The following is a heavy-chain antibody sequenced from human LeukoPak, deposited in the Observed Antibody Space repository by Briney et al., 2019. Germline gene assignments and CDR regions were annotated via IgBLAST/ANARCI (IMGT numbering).Heavy chain of an antibody. V-gene: IGHV4-38-2*02. J-gene: IGHJ1*01. CDR3: VEAPNYYYDSSGYLR. D-gene: IGHD3-22*01. CDR1: GSSISFDYY. CDR2: IHHSDGT. Sequence: SETLSLTCTVSGSSISFDYYWGWVRQPPGKGLEWIGSIHHSDGTYHNPSLKSRVTISVDTSKNQFSLKLISVTAADTAVYYCVEAPNYYYDSSGYLRWGQGTLVTVSS.